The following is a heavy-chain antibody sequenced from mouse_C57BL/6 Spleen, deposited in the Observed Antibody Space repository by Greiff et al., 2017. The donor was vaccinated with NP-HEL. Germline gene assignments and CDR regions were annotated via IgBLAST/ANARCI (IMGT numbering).Heavy chain of an antibody. D-gene: IGHD1-1*01. J-gene: IGHJ4*01. CDR3: ARGDHGRAMDY. V-gene: IGHV1-80*01. CDR1: GYAFSSYW. Sequence: QVQLKQSGAELVKPGASVKISCKASGYAFSSYWMNWVKQRPGKGLEWIGQIYPGDGDTNYNGKFKGKATLTADKSSSTAYMQLSSLTSEDSAVYFCARGDHGRAMDYWGQGTSVTVSS. CDR2: IYPGDGDT.